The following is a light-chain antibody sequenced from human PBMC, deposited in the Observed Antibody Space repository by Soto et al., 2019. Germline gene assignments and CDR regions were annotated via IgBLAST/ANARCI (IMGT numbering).Light chain of an antibody. CDR2: GAS. V-gene: IGKV1-5*03. CDR3: QQSRSPPLT. Sequence: DIQMTQSPSSLSASVGDRVTITCRASESIRTWLAWYQQKPGKAPKLLIYGASSLESGVPSRFSGTGSGTDFTLTITGLRPEDFAAYYCQQSRSPPLTFGGGTKVEIK. J-gene: IGKJ4*01. CDR1: ESIRTW.